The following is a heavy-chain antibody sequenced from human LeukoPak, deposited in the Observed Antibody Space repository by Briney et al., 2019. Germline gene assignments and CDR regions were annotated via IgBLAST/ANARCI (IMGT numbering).Heavy chain of an antibody. CDR1: GSTLTELS. CDR2: FDPEDGEP. J-gene: IGHJ4*02. CDR3: ARGSSGYDCDY. D-gene: IGHD5-12*01. V-gene: IGHV1-24*01. Sequence: GASVKVSCKVSGSTLTELSMHWVRQAPGEGLEWMGGFDPEDGEPIYAQKLQGRVTMTTDTSTSTAYMELRSLRSDDTAVYYCARGSSGYDCDYWGQGTLVTVSS.